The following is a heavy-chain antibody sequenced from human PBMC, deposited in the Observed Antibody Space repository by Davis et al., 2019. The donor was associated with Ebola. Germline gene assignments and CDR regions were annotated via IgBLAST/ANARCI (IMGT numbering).Heavy chain of an antibody. V-gene: IGHV3-21*01. CDR1: GFTFSSYS. CDR2: ISSSSSYI. D-gene: IGHD3-3*01. Sequence: PGGSLRLSCAASGFTFSSYSMNWVRQAPGKGLEWVSSISSSSSYIYYADSVKGRFTISRDNAKNSLYLQMNSLRAEDTAVYYCASGITIFGVVTQRYGMDVWGQGTTVTVSS. J-gene: IGHJ6*02. CDR3: ASGITIFGVVTQRYGMDV.